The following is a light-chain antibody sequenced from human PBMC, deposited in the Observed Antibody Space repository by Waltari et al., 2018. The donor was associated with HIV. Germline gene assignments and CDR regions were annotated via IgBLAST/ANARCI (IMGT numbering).Light chain of an antibody. Sequence: DIQMTQSPSSVSASVGDRVTITCRASQDIADWLAWYQQKPGQAPKLLIYGASSLQGGVPSRFSGSVSGTDFTLTISSLQPEDFATYYCQQANSFPLTFGGGTKVEIK. V-gene: IGKV1-12*01. CDR1: QDIADW. CDR3: QQANSFPLT. J-gene: IGKJ4*01. CDR2: GAS.